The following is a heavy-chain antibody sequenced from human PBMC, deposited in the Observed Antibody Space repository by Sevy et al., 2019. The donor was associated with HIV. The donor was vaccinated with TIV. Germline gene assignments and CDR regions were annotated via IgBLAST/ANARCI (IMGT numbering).Heavy chain of an antibody. J-gene: IGHJ6*02. D-gene: IGHD2-8*01. CDR1: GFTSSNYA. CDR3: ARVLMVYAAYYYYGMDV. Sequence: GGSLRLSCAASGFTSSNYAMSWVRQAPGKGLEWVSGLSGSGGSIYYADSVKGRFTISRDNSRNTLYLQMNSLRAEDTAVYYCARVLMVYAAYYYYGMDVWGQGTTVTVSS. V-gene: IGHV3-23*01. CDR2: LSGSGGSI.